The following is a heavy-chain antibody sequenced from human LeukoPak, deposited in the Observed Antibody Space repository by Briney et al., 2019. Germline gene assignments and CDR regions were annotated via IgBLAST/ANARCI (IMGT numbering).Heavy chain of an antibody. D-gene: IGHD1-1*01. CDR1: GFTFSSYA. CDR2: IKQDGSEK. J-gene: IGHJ4*02. CDR3: ARDVQPFDY. V-gene: IGHV3-7*01. Sequence: GGSLTLPWAASGFTFSSYAMHWVRQAPGKGLEWVANIKQDGSEKYYVDSVKGRFTISRDNAKNSLYLQMNSLRAEDTAVYYCARDVQPFDYWGQGTLVTVSS.